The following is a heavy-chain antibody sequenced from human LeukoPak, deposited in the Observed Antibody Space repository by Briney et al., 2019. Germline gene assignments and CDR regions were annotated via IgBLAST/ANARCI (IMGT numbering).Heavy chain of an antibody. D-gene: IGHD3-3*01. CDR1: GFTFSSYW. CDR3: ARADYDFWGGYYFDY. V-gene: IGHV3-7*04. CDR2: IKQDGSEK. J-gene: IGHJ4*02. Sequence: PGGSLRLSCAASGFTFSSYWMSWVRQAPGKGLEWVANIKQDGSEKYYVDSVKGRFTISRDNAKNSLYLQMNSLRAEDTAVYYCARADYDFWGGYYFDYWGQGTLVTVSS.